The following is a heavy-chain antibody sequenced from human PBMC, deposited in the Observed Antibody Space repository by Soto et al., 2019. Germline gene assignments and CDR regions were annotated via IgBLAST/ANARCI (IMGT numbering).Heavy chain of an antibody. CDR1: GGSISSYY. V-gene: IGHV4-59*08. CDR2: IFYSGST. CDR3: ALRYGRAFDI. J-gene: IGHJ3*02. D-gene: IGHD4-17*01. Sequence: QVQLQESGPGLVKPSETLSLTCTVSGGSISSYYCSWIRQPPGKGLEWSGYIFYSGSTDYNPSLKGRFTISVDTSTNQFSLKLSSVPAAATAVYYCALRYGRAFDIWGQGTMVTVSS.